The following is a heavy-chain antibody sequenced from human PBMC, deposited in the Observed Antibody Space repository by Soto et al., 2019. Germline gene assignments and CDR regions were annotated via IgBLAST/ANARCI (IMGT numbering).Heavy chain of an antibody. CDR3: ARGSRITIFGVVIPRRFYGMDV. V-gene: IGHV1-46*01. D-gene: IGHD3-3*01. J-gene: IGHJ6*02. Sequence: GASVKVSCKASGYTFTSYYMHWVRQAPGQGLEWMGIINPSGGSTSYAQKFQGRVTMTRDTSTSTVYMELSSLRSEDTAVYYCARGSRITIFGVVIPRRFYGMDVWGQGTTVTVSS. CDR2: INPSGGST. CDR1: GYTFTSYY.